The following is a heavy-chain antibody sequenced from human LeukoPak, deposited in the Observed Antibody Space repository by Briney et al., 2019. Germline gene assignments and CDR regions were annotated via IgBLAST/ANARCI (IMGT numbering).Heavy chain of an antibody. V-gene: IGHV1-18*01. J-gene: IGHJ4*02. CDR2: IGAYHGST. CDR1: GYTFTSYA. D-gene: IGHD5-12*01. CDR3: ARGGVRGYSGYDYFDY. Sequence: ASVKVSCKASGYTFTSYAINWVRQAPGQGLEWMGWIGAYHGSTKYAQKVQDRVTMTVDTSTATAYMELRGLRSDDTAVYYCARGGVRGYSGYDYFDYWGQGTLVTVSS.